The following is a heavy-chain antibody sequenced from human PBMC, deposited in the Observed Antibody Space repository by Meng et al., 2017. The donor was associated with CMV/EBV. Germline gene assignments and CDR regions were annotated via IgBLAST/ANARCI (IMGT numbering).Heavy chain of an antibody. CDR2: INSDGSST. Sequence: GGSLRLSCAASGFTFSSYWMHWVRQAPGKGLVWVSRINSDGSSTSYADSVKGRFTISRDNAKNTLYLQMNSLRAEDTAVYYCARDRYYDFWSGYYSDYYYGMDVWGQGTTVTVSS. J-gene: IGHJ6*02. CDR1: GFTFSSYW. CDR3: ARDRYYDFWSGYYSDYYYGMDV. V-gene: IGHV3-74*01. D-gene: IGHD3-3*01.